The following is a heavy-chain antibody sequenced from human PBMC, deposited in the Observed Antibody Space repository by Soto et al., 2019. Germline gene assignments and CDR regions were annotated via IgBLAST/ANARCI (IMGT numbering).Heavy chain of an antibody. V-gene: IGHV3-21*01. CDR1: GFTFISYS. Sequence: PGGSLRLSCAASGFTFISYSMNWVLQAPWKGLEWVSSISSSSSYIYYADSVKGRFTISRDNAKNSLYLQMNSLRAEDTAVYYCARDYDLWRGGQNYLYYLMDGWGQGNTVTVSS. CDR3: ARDYDLWRGGQNYLYYLMDG. D-gene: IGHD3-3*01. J-gene: IGHJ6*02. CDR2: ISSSSSYI.